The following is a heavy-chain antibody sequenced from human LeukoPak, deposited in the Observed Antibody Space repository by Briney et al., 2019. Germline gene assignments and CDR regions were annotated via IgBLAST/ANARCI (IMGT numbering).Heavy chain of an antibody. J-gene: IGHJ6*03. CDR2: INPNSGGT. Sequence: ASVKVSCKASGYTFTGYYMHWVRQAPGQGLEWMGWINPNSGGTNYAQKFQGRVTMTRDTSISTAYMELSRLRSNDTAVYYCARGKMYSSSAASNRDYYYYYMDVWGKGTTVTVSS. CDR3: ARGKMYSSSAASNRDYYYYYMDV. V-gene: IGHV1-2*02. CDR1: GYTFTGYY. D-gene: IGHD6-6*01.